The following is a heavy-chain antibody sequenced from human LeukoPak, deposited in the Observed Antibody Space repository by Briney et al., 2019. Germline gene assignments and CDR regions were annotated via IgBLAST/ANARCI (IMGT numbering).Heavy chain of an antibody. J-gene: IGHJ4*02. V-gene: IGHV3-23*01. Sequence: GGSLRLSCASSGFTFKTYAMNWVRQVPGKGPEWVSSMSGSGSSTDYADSVKGRFTISRDNSKNTLYLQMNSLRAEDTALYYCAKDAQGLVRGGIYFDFWGQGSLVTVSS. CDR1: GFTFKTYA. CDR3: AKDAQGLVRGGIYFDF. CDR2: MSGSGSST. D-gene: IGHD6-19*01.